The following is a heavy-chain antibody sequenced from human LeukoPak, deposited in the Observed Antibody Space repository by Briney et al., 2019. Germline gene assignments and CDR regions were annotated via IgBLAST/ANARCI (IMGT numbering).Heavy chain of an antibody. CDR2: MNPNSGNT. J-gene: IGHJ4*02. D-gene: IGHD3-10*01. V-gene: IGHV1-8*01. CDR3: ARGTLWFGELFQH. CDR1: GYTFTSYD. Sequence: VASVKVPCKASGYTFTSYDINWVRQVTGQGLEWMGWMNPNSGNTGYAQKFQGRVTMTRNTSISTAYMELSSLRSEDTAVYYCARGTLWFGELFQHWGQGTLVTVSS.